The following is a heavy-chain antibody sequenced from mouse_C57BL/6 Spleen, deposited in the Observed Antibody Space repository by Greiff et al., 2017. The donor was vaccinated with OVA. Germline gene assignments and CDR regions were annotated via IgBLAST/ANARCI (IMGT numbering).Heavy chain of an antibody. CDR2: IYPGSGNT. Sequence: QVHVKQSGAELVRPGASVKLSCKASGYTFTDYYINWVKQRPGQGLEWIARIYPGSGNTYYNEKFKGKATLTAEKSSSTAYMQLSSLTSEDSAVYFCARGETAQAKAWFAYWGQGTLVTVSA. CDR3: ARGETAQAKAWFAY. CDR1: GYTFTDYY. D-gene: IGHD3-2*02. V-gene: IGHV1-76*01. J-gene: IGHJ3*01.